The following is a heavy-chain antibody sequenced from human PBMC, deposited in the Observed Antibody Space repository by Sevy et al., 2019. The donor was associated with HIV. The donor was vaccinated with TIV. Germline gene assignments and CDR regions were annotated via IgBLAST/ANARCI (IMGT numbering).Heavy chain of an antibody. CDR2: MNPNSGNT. CDR3: ARGLIGSHYDILTGYYQYHWFDP. V-gene: IGHV1-8*01. J-gene: IGHJ5*02. D-gene: IGHD3-9*01. CDR1: GYTFTSYD. Sequence: ASVKVSCKASGYTFTSYDINWVRQATGQGLEWMGWMNPNSGNTGYAQKFQGRVTMTRNTSISTAYMELSSLRSEDTAVYYCARGLIGSHYDILTGYYQYHWFDPWGQGTLVTVSS.